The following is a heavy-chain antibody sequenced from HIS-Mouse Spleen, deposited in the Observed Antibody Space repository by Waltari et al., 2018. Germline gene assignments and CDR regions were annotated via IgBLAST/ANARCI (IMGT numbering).Heavy chain of an antibody. CDR2: IYYSGSP. J-gene: IGHJ5*02. CDR1: GGSISSGGYY. D-gene: IGHD3-3*01. V-gene: IGHV4-31*03. CDR3: ARSPYYDFWSGYSDNWFDP. Sequence: QVQLQESGPGLVKPSQTLSLTCTVSGGSISSGGYYWSWIRQHPGKGLEWIGYIYYSGSPYLTPPLTIRVTISVDTSKNQFSLTLSSVTAADTAVYYCARSPYYDFWSGYSDNWFDPWGQGTLVTVSS.